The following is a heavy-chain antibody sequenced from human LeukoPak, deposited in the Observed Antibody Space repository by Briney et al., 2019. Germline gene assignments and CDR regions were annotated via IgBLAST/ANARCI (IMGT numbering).Heavy chain of an antibody. CDR1: GFNFKTYG. CDR2: IRYDGSNQ. Sequence: PGGSLRLSCAASGFNFKTYGMHWVRQAPGKGLEWVTFIRYDGSNQYYADSVKGRFTISRDNSKNTLYLQMDGLRAEDTAVYYCAKDRGYTYTQPHSCEYWGQGTLVTVSS. J-gene: IGHJ4*02. D-gene: IGHD5-18*01. CDR3: AKDRGYTYTQPHSCEY. V-gene: IGHV3-30*02.